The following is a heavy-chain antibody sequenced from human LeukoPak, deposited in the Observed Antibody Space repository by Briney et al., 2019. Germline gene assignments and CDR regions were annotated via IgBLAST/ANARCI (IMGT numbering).Heavy chain of an antibody. CDR2: ISAYNGNS. CDR1: GYTFTSYG. V-gene: IGHV1-18*01. CDR3: ARAAGYDILSGYYIETTFDP. Sequence: ASAKVSCKASGYTFTSYGISWVRQAPGQGLEWMGWISAYNGNSNYAQKLQGRATMTTDTSTSTAYMELRSLRSDDTAVYYCARAAGYDILSGYYIETTFDPWGQGTLVTVSS. J-gene: IGHJ5*02. D-gene: IGHD3-9*01.